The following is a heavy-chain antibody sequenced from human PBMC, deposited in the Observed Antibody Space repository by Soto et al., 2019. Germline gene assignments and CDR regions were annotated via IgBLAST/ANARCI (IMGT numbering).Heavy chain of an antibody. CDR1: GYSFTNYW. D-gene: IGHD6-13*01. CDR3: VRPDSSSWFFDY. CDR2: IYPGDSDT. Sequence: GESLKISCKGSGYSFTNYWIGWVRQMPGKGLGWMGTIYPGDSDTRYSPSFQGQVTISAGKSLSTAYLQWSSLKASDTAMYYCVRPDSSSWFFDYWGQGTLVTVSS. V-gene: IGHV5-51*01. J-gene: IGHJ4*02.